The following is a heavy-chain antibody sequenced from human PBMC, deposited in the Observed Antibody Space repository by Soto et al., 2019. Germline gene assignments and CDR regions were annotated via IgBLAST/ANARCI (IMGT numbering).Heavy chain of an antibody. CDR3: ARGPLAAAGTRYYHYGMDV. CDR2: INHSGST. Sequence: QVQLQQWGAGLLKPSETLSLTCAVYGGSFSGYYWSWIRQPPGKGLEWIGEINHSGSTNYNPSLKSRVTISVDTSKNQFSLKRSSVTAADTAVYYCARGPLAAAGTRYYHYGMDVWGQGTTVTVSS. D-gene: IGHD6-13*01. J-gene: IGHJ6*02. V-gene: IGHV4-34*01. CDR1: GGSFSGYY.